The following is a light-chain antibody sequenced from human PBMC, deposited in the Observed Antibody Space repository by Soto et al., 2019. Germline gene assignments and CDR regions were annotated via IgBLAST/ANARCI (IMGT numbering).Light chain of an antibody. CDR3: QQYGSSPRS. Sequence: EIGLTQSPGTLSLSPGERATLSCRASQSVSSTYLAWYQHKLGQAPRLVIYGASSKASGIPDRFSGSGSGTDFTLTISRLEPEDFAVYYCQQYGSSPRSFGQGTKVEVK. J-gene: IGKJ1*01. CDR2: GAS. CDR1: QSVSSTY. V-gene: IGKV3-20*01.